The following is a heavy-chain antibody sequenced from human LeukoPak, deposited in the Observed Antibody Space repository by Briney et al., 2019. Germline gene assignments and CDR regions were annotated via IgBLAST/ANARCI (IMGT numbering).Heavy chain of an antibody. J-gene: IGHJ4*02. CDR2: ISGSGGTT. CDR1: GFTFSSYA. V-gene: IGHV3-23*01. CDR3: ATRGTGTTFTPSYYFDY. D-gene: IGHD1-1*01. Sequence: GGSLRLSCAASGFTFSSYAMSWVRQAPGKGLEWVSAISGSGGTTYYADSAKGRFTISRDNSKSTLYLQMNSLRAEDTAVYYCATRGTGTTFTPSYYFDYWGQGTLVTVSS.